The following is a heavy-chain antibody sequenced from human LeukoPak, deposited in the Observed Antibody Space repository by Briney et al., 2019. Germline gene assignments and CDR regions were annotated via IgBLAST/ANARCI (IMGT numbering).Heavy chain of an antibody. Sequence: GGSLRLSCAASGFTFSSHAMHWVRQAPGKGLEYVSAISSDEGVTYYANSVKGRFTISRDNSKNTVHLQMGSLRGEEMAVYYCARDPHCGSTSCLSYFDYWGQGTLVTVSS. D-gene: IGHD2-2*01. J-gene: IGHJ4*02. V-gene: IGHV3-64*01. CDR2: ISSDEGVT. CDR3: ARDPHCGSTSCLSYFDY. CDR1: GFTFSSHA.